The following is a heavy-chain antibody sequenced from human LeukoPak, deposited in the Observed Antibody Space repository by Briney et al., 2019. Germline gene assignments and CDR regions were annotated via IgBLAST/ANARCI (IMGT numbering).Heavy chain of an antibody. V-gene: IGHV4-39*01. CDR1: GGSILSSSYY. Sequence: SETLSLTCTVSGGSILSSSYYWGWIRQPPGKGLEWIGSSYYSGSTYYNPSLKSRVTISVDTSKNQFSLKLSSVTAADTAVYYCARADSGYDSDWFDPWGQGTLVTVSS. CDR2: SYYSGST. D-gene: IGHD5-12*01. CDR3: ARADSGYDSDWFDP. J-gene: IGHJ5*02.